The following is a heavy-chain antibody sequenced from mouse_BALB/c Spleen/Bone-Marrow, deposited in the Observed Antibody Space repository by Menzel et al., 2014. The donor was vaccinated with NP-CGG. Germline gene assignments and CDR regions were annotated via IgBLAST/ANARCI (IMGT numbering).Heavy chain of an antibody. Sequence: EVQLQESGGGLVQPGGSLRLSCTTSGFTFTDYYMSWVRQPPGKALEWLAFIRNKAYGYTTECSASVRGRFTISRDNSQSILYLQMNTLRAGDSATYYCARFPMDYWGQGTSVTVSS. CDR1: GFTFTDYY. V-gene: IGHV7-3*02. CDR3: ARFPMDY. CDR2: IRNKAYGYTT. J-gene: IGHJ4*01.